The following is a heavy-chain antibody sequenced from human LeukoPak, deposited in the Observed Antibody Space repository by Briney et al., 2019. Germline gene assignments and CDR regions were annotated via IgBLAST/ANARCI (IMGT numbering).Heavy chain of an antibody. J-gene: IGHJ6*02. V-gene: IGHV1-46*01. Sequence: ASVKVSCKASGYTFTSYYMHWVRQAPGQGLEWMGIINPSGGSTSYAQKFQGRVTMTRDTFTSTVYTELSSLRSEDTAVYYCARDLIPTRQWLVESYYYYYGMDVWGQGTTVTVSS. D-gene: IGHD6-19*01. CDR2: INPSGGST. CDR3: ARDLIPTRQWLVESYYYYYGMDV. CDR1: GYTFTSYY.